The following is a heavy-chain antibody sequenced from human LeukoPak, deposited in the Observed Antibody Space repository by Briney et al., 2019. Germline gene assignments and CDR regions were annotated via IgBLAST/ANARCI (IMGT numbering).Heavy chain of an antibody. CDR2: IVSSGGTT. J-gene: IGHJ4*02. Sequence: GGSLRLSCAASGFTFSSYGMGWVRQAPGKGLEWVSCIVSSGGTTYYADSVKGRFTISRDNSKNTLYLQMNNLRAEDMALYYCAQLVGGTGSYSWGQGTLVTVSS. CDR3: AQLVGGTGSYS. CDR1: GFTFSSYG. V-gene: IGHV3-23*01. D-gene: IGHD3-10*01.